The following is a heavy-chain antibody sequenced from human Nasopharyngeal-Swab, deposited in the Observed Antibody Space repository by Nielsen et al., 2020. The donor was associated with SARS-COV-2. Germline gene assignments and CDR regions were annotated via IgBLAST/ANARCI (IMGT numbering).Heavy chain of an antibody. CDR2: VSYDGTNT. D-gene: IGHD3-16*01. CDR3: AKDRGGRSLDS. V-gene: IGHV3-30-3*02. J-gene: IGHJ4*02. Sequence: GGSLRLSCSASGSNFTSYAIHCVRQPPGKGLEWVAVVSYDGTNTFYADSVKGRFAISRDNSKSTVSLQMNSLRSEDTAVYYCAKDRGGRSLDSWGQGTLVTVSS. CDR1: GSNFTSYA.